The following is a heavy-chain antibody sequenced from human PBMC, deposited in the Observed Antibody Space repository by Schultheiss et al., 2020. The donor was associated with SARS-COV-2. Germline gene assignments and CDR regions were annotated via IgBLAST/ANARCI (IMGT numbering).Heavy chain of an antibody. CDR1: GFTFSSYV. CDR3: AKGQRARWVAGTPFDY. D-gene: IGHD6-19*01. Sequence: GGSLRLSCAASGFTFSSYVMHWVRQAPGKGLEWVAIISYDGSNKYYADSVEGRFTISRDNFKNTLYLQMNSLRAEDTAVYYCAKGQRARWVAGTPFDYWGQGTLVTVSS. V-gene: IGHV3-30-3*02. CDR2: ISYDGSNK. J-gene: IGHJ4*02.